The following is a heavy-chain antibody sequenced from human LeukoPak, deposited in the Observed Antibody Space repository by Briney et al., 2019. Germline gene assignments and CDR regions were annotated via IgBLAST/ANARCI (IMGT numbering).Heavy chain of an antibody. CDR3: ARDQRGYSYGPGGY. D-gene: IGHD5-18*01. Sequence: GGSLRLSCAASGFTFSSYSMNWVRQAPGKGLEWVSSISSSSSYKYYADSVKGRLTISRDNAKNSLYLQMNSLRAEDTAVYYCARDQRGYSYGPGGYWGQGTLVTVSS. V-gene: IGHV3-21*01. CDR1: GFTFSSYS. CDR2: ISSSSSYK. J-gene: IGHJ4*02.